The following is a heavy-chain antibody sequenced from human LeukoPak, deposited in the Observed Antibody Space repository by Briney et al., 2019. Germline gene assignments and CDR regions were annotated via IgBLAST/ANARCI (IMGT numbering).Heavy chain of an antibody. V-gene: IGHV3-23*01. CDR3: ARWPGAYDC. CDR1: GFTFSNYV. J-gene: IGHJ4*02. D-gene: IGHD2-21*01. CDR2: ISDSGDDT. Sequence: GGSLRLSCTGSGFTFSNYVMSWVRQAPGKRLEWVSGISDSGDDTDYADSVKGRFTISRDNSTNTLYLQMGSLRVEDMAVYYCARWPGAYDCWGQGVLVTVSS.